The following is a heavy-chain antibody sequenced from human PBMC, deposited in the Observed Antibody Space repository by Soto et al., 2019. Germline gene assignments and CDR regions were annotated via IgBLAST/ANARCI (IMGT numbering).Heavy chain of an antibody. CDR1: GGSISGGGNY. CDR3: ARARSGYYYDY. J-gene: IGHJ4*02. V-gene: IGHV4-31*03. Sequence: SETLSLTCTVSGGSISGGGNYWSWIRQHPGKGREWVAYIYYSGSTFYNPSLKSRVTISVVTSKNQFSLKLSSVTAADTAMYYCARARSGYYYDYWGQGTPVTVSS. D-gene: IGHD6-25*01. CDR2: IYYSGST.